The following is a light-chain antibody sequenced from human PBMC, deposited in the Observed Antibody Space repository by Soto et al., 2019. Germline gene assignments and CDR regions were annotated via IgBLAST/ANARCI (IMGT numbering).Light chain of an antibody. J-gene: IGKJ2*01. CDR3: QQCNDWPHT. CDR2: GAS. V-gene: IGKV3-15*01. Sequence: EIVTTQSPATLSVSPGERATLSCRASQSVSSNLAWYQQKPGQAPRLLIYGASTRATGIPARFSGRGSGTDFTLTISSLQSEDCAVYYCQQCNDWPHTFGQGTKLEIK. CDR1: QSVSSN.